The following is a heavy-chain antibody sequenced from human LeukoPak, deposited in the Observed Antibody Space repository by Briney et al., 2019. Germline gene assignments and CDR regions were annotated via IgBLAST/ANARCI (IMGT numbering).Heavy chain of an antibody. CDR1: GFIVTTKY. V-gene: IGHV3-53*01. CDR3: ASLAGYFDY. Sequence: GGSLRLSCEPSGFIVTTKYMAWVRQAPGKGLEWVSVIYSGGDTYYADSVKGRFSISRDISENTLYLQMNSLRAEDTAVYYCASLAGYFDYWGQGTLVTVSS. J-gene: IGHJ4*02. CDR2: IYSGGDT.